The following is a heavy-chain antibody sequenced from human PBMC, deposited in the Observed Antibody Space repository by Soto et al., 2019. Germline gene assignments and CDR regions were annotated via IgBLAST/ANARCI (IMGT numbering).Heavy chain of an antibody. D-gene: IGHD6-13*01. CDR2: ISGSGGST. CDR3: AKDGIAAAGDLPYYFDS. J-gene: IGHJ4*02. V-gene: IGHV3-23*01. CDR1: GFTFSSYA. Sequence: EVQLLESGGGLVQPGGSLRLSCAASGFTFSSYAMSWVRQAPGKGLEWVSAISGSGGSTYYADSVKGRFTISRDNSKNTLYLQMNGLRAEDTAVYYCAKDGIAAAGDLPYYFDSWGQGTLVTVSS.